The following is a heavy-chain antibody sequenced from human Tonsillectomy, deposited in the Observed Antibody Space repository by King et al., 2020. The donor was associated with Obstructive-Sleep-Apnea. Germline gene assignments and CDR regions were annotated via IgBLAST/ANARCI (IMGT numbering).Heavy chain of an antibody. CDR3: ARGSGAADVNWFDP. V-gene: IGHV4-34*01. CDR1: GGSFSDYY. J-gene: IGHJ5*02. D-gene: IGHD6-13*01. Sequence: VQLQQWGAGLLKPSETLSLTCAVYGGSFSDYYWSWIRQPPGKGLEWIGEINHSGSTNHNPSLKSRVTISVDMSKNQFSLKLTSVTAADTAVYYFARGSGAADVNWFDPWGQGALVTVSS. CDR2: INHSGST.